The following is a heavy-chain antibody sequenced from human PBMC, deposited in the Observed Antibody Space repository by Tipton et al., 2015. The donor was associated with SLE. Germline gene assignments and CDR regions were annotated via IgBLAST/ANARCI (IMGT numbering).Heavy chain of an antibody. CDR2: ITGSGDRT. D-gene: IGHD3-3*01. CDR1: GFTFSSYG. Sequence: SLRLSCAASGFTFSSYGMHRVRQAPGKGLEWVSAITGSGDRTYYIDSVKGRFTISRDNSKNSLYLQMNGLRAEDTAVYYCARSPVDYWNGYSAWGQGTLVAVSS. V-gene: IGHV3-23*01. CDR3: ARSPVDYWNGYSA. J-gene: IGHJ4*02.